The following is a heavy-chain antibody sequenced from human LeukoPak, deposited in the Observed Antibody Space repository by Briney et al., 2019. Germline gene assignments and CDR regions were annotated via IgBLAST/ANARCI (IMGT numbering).Heavy chain of an antibody. V-gene: IGHV5-10-1*01. J-gene: IGHJ3*02. CDR2: LYPSDSYT. CDR1: GYSFTSHW. CDR3: ARPPLGYCSGGSCYDDAFDI. Sequence: GESLRISCGVSGYSFTSHWISCVRQMPGKGLEERGRLYPSDSYTKYSPSFQAHVPISADKSISPAYLQWSSLKASDTAMYYCARPPLGYCSGGSCYDDAFDIWGPGKMVTVSS. D-gene: IGHD2-15*01.